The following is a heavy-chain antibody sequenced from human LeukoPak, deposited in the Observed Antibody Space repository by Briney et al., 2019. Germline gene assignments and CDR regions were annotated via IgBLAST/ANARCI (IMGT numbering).Heavy chain of an antibody. CDR2: INRSGST. Sequence: SETLSLTCAVYGGSLSGYYWSWIRQPPGKGLEWIGEINRSGSTNYNPSLKSRVTISVDTSKNQFSLKLSSVTAADTAVYYCARLPYYYDSSGTTWGQGTLVTVSS. D-gene: IGHD3-22*01. V-gene: IGHV4-34*01. CDR3: ARLPYYYDSSGTT. CDR1: GGSLSGYY. J-gene: IGHJ5*02.